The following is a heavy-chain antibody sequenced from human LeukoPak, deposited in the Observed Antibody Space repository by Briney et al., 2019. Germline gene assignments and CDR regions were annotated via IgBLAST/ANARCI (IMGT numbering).Heavy chain of an antibody. CDR3: ARDIVVVPAAILPHFDH. J-gene: IGHJ4*02. CDR1: GYTFTSYG. CDR2: ISAYNGNT. V-gene: IGHV1-18*01. Sequence: RRASVKVSCKASGYTFTSYGISWERQAPGQGLEWMGWISAYNGNTNYAQKLQGRVTMTTDTSTSTAYMELRSLRSDDTAVYYCARDIVVVPAAILPHFDHWGQGTLVTVSS. D-gene: IGHD2-2*01.